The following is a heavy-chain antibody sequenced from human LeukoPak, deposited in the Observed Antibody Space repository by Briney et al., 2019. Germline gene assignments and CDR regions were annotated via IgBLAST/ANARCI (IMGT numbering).Heavy chain of an antibody. CDR1: GGSISSSSYY. D-gene: IGHD6-13*01. J-gene: IGHJ6*03. CDR2: IYYSGST. CDR3: ARTQSSSWYLGPYYYYYYMDV. V-gene: IGHV4-39*07. Sequence: PSETLSLTCTVSGGSISSSSYYWGWIRQPSGKGLEWIGSIYYSGSTYYNPSLKSRVTISVDTSRNQFSLKLSSVTAADTAVYYCARTQSSSWYLGPYYYYYYMDVWGKGTTVTVSS.